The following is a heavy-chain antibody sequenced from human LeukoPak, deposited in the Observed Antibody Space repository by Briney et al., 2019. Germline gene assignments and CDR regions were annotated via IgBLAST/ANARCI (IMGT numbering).Heavy chain of an antibody. CDR1: GGTFISYA. D-gene: IGHD3-9*01. CDR3: ARGKIYDILTGPFDY. CDR2: IIPIFGTA. Sequence: ASVKVSCKASGGTFISYAISWVRQAPGQGLEWMGGIIPIFGTANYAQKFQGRVTITADESTSTAYMELSSLRSEDTAVYYCARGKIYDILTGPFDYWGQGTLVTVSS. V-gene: IGHV1-69*01. J-gene: IGHJ4*02.